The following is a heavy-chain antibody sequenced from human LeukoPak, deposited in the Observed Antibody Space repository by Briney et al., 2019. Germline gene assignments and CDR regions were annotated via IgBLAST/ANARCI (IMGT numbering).Heavy chain of an antibody. CDR3: AGGYYAGY. J-gene: IGHJ4*02. CDR2: INEDGSRK. Sequence: GGSLRLSCVGSGFTFSNYWINWVRQAPGKGLEWVGNINEDGSRKNYADSVKGRFTISRDNSKNSLYLQMDSLRAEDTALYYCAGGYYAGYWGQGTQVSVSS. CDR1: GFTFSNYW. D-gene: IGHD2-2*01. V-gene: IGHV3-7*04.